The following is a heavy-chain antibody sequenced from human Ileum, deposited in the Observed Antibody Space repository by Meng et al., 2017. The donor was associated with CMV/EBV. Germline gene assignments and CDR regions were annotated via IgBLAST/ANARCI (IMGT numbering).Heavy chain of an antibody. CDR3: AIDITGGVPGAHYFHY. CDR2: IIPILDIA. CDR1: GTFSSYA. Sequence: GTFSSYASNWVRQPPGQGLEWMGVIIPILDIANYAQKFQGRVTITADKSTSIAYMELTTLRSEDSAVYYCAIDITGGVPGAHYFHYWGQGTLVTVSS. V-gene: IGHV1-69*10. D-gene: IGHD3-16*01. J-gene: IGHJ4*02.